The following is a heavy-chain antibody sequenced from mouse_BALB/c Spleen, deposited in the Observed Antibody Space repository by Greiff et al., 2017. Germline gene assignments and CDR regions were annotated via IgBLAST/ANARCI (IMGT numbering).Heavy chain of an antibody. V-gene: IGHV2-2*02. Sequence: VQLQQSGPGLVQPSQSLSITCTVSGFSLTSYGVHWVRQSPGKGLEWLGVIWSGGSTDYNAAFISRLSISKDNSKSQVFFKMNSLQANDTAIYYCATQEFADWGQGTLVTVSA. J-gene: IGHJ3*01. CDR2: IWSGGST. CDR3: ATQEFAD. CDR1: GFSLTSYG.